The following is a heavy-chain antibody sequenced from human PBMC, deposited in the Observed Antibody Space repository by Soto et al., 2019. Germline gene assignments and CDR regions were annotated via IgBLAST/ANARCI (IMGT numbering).Heavy chain of an antibody. V-gene: IGHV3-30*18. Sequence: HPGGSLRLSCAASGFTFSSYGMHWVRQAPGKGLEWVAVISYDGSNKYYADSVKGRFTISRDNSKNTLYLQMNSLRAEDTAVYYCAKDRGVVPAATPRPKYYYGMDVWGQGTTVTVSS. D-gene: IGHD2-2*01. J-gene: IGHJ6*02. CDR1: GFTFSSYG. CDR2: ISYDGSNK. CDR3: AKDRGVVPAATPRPKYYYGMDV.